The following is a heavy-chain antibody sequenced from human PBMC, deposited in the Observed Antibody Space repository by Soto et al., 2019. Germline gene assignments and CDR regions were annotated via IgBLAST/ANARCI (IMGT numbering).Heavy chain of an antibody. CDR1: GFSFRSYA. Sequence: SGGSLRLSCMASGFSFRSYAMGWVRQAPGKGLEWVSSISSSGNSTYYAGSVRGRFTISRDNSKNTLFLEVNSLRGEDTATYYCATSSSMDHWGQGSLVTVSS. CDR3: ATSSSMDH. V-gene: IGHV3-23*01. J-gene: IGHJ4*02. CDR2: ISSSGNST. D-gene: IGHD6-6*01.